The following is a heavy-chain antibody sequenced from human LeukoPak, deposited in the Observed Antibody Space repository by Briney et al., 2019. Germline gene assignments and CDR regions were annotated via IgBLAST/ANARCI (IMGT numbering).Heavy chain of an antibody. CDR3: AKDARPYYYDSSGPTFDY. CDR1: GFTFSSYW. J-gene: IGHJ4*02. CDR2: ISGSGGST. Sequence: GGSLRLSCAASGFTFSSYWMSWVRQAPGKGLEWVSAISGSGGSTYYADSVKGRFTISRDNSKNTLYLQMNSLRAEDTAVYYCAKDARPYYYDSSGPTFDYWGQGTLVTVSS. V-gene: IGHV3-23*01. D-gene: IGHD3-22*01.